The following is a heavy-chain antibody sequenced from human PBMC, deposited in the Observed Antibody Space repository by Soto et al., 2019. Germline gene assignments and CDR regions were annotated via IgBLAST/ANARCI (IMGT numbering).Heavy chain of an antibody. CDR1: GFIFSSYA. CDR3: ATDSVHNLYRTSSLEDCVGP. D-gene: IGHD6-6*01. CDR2: ISGTGVNT. Sequence: EEQLLESGGGLVQPGGSLRLSCEASGFIFSSYAITWVRQAPGKGLEWVSTISGTGVNTYYGGSMKGRFTVPRDNSKNTVWLQRNRLSAADSSVYYCATDSVHNLYRTSSLEDCVGPWGQGTLVTVSS. V-gene: IGHV3-23*01. J-gene: IGHJ5*02.